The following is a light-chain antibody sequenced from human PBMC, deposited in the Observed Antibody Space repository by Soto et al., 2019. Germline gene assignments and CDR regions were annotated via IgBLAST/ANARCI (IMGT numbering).Light chain of an antibody. Sequence: DVVMTRSPLSLPVTLGQPASISCRSSQTLVSSNGNTFLIWFQQRPGQSPRRLIYKVSNRDAAVPDRFTGSGSGTDFTLEISRVEAEDVGVYCCMQATHWPWTFGQANQVAIQ. CDR1: QTLVSSNGNTF. J-gene: IGKJ1*01. CDR2: KVS. CDR3: MQATHWPWT. V-gene: IGKV2-30*01.